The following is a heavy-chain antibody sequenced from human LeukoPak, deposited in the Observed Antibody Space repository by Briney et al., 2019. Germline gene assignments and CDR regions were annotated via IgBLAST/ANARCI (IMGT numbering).Heavy chain of an antibody. CDR2: INTGNGDT. J-gene: IGHJ4*02. CDR1: GYTFTSYA. V-gene: IGHV1-3*04. D-gene: IGHD3-10*01. Sequence: ASVKVSCKASGYTFTSYAMHWVRQAPGQRLEWMGWINTGNGDTKYSQQFQGRVTITRDSSTTTAYMELSSLRSEDTSVYFCARNMDDSGTPGYWGQGTLVTVSS. CDR3: ARNMDDSGTPGY.